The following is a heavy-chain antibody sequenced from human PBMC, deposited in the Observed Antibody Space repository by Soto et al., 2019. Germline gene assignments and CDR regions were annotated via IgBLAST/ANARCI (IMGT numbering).Heavy chain of an antibody. CDR2: IIPIFGTA. Sequence: GASVKVSCKASGGTFSSYAISWVRQAPGQGLEWMGGIIPIFGTANYAQKFQGRVTITADESTSTAYMELSSLRSEDTAVYYCARVSRPDPAVVAYYYGMDVWGQGTTVTVSS. CDR3: ARVSRPDPAVVAYYYGMDV. J-gene: IGHJ6*02. D-gene: IGHD2-2*01. CDR1: GGTFSSYA. V-gene: IGHV1-69*13.